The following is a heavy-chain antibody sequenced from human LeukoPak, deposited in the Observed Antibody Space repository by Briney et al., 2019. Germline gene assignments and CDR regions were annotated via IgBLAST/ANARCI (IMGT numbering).Heavy chain of an antibody. D-gene: IGHD6-19*01. J-gene: IGHJ4*02. CDR3: ARVVEAQWLVYFDY. CDR1: GYSISSGYY. Sequence: PSETLSLTCTVSGYSISSGYYWGWIRQPPGKGLEWIGSIYHSGSTYYNPSLKSRVTISVDTSKNRFSLKLSSVTAADTAVYYCARVVEAQWLVYFDYWGQGTLVTVSS. CDR2: IYHSGST. V-gene: IGHV4-38-2*02.